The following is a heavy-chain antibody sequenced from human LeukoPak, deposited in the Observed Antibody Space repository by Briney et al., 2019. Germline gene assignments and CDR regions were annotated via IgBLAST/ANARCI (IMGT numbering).Heavy chain of an antibody. J-gene: IGHJ4*02. Sequence: ASVKVSCKASGYTFTSYDINWVRQATGQGLEWMGWMNPNSGNTGYAQKFQGRVTMTRNTSISTAYMELGSLRSEDTAVYYCARGRDYDFWSGYYFDYWGQGTLVTVSS. V-gene: IGHV1-8*01. CDR3: ARGRDYDFWSGYYFDY. D-gene: IGHD3-3*01. CDR2: MNPNSGNT. CDR1: GYTFTSYD.